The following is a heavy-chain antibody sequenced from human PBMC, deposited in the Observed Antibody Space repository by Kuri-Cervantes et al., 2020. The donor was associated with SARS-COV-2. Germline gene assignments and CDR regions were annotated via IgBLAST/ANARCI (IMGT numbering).Heavy chain of an antibody. J-gene: IGHJ4*02. D-gene: IGHD1-7*01. Sequence: GESLKISCAASGFTFSSYSMNWVRQAPGKGLEWVSSISSSSYIYYADSVKGRFTISRDNAKNSLYLQMNSLRAEDTAVYYCASGEIAASGTIYYFDYWGQGTLVTVSS. CDR1: GFTFSSYS. CDR3: ASGEIAASGTIYYFDY. CDR2: ISSSSYI. V-gene: IGHV3-21*01.